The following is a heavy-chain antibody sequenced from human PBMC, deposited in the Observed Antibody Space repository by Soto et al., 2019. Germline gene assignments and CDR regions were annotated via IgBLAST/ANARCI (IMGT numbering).Heavy chain of an antibody. J-gene: IGHJ6*02. CDR2: IYYSGST. CDR1: GGSISSSSYY. D-gene: IGHD2-15*01. V-gene: IGHV4-39*01. CDR3: ASIRCSGGSCYGDYYYGMDV. Sequence: QLQLQESGQGLVMPSETLSLTCTVSGGSISSSSYYWGWIRQPPGKGLEWIESIYYSGSTYYNPSLKSRVTISVDTSKNQFSLKLSSVTAADTAVYYCASIRCSGGSCYGDYYYGMDVWGQGTTVTVSS.